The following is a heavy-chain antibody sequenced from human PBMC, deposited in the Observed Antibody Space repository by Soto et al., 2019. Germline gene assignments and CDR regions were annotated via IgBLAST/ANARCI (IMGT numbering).Heavy chain of an antibody. CDR3: ARGGSSSNFSYYYGMDV. CDR1: GYTFTSYA. J-gene: IGHJ6*02. D-gene: IGHD6-6*01. Sequence: ASVKVSCKASGYTFTSYAMHWVRQAPGQMLEWMGWINAGNGNTKYSQKFQGRVTITRDTSASTAYMELSSLRSEETAVYYCARGGSSSNFSYYYGMDVWGQGTTVTVSS. CDR2: INAGNGNT. V-gene: IGHV1-3*01.